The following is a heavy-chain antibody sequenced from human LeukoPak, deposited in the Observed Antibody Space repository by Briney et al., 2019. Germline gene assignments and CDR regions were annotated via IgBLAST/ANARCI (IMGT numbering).Heavy chain of an antibody. D-gene: IGHD1-1*01. Sequence: QSGGSLRLSCAASGFTFSSYWMHWVRQAPGKGLVWVSRICSDGSSTSYADSVKGRFTIFRDNAKNTLYLQMNSLGAEDTAVYYCARALPPSVNTPWKWGQGTQVTVSS. J-gene: IGHJ4*02. CDR1: GFTFSSYW. CDR2: ICSDGSST. CDR3: ARALPPSVNTPWK. V-gene: IGHV3-74*01.